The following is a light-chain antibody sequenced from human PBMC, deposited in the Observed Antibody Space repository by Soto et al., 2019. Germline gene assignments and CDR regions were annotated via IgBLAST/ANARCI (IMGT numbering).Light chain of an antibody. J-gene: IGKJ1*01. CDR1: QSVSSY. CDR3: HQRQRWPRT. V-gene: IGKV3-11*01. CDR2: DAS. Sequence: EIVLTQSPGTLSLSPGERAILSCRASQSVSSYLAWFQQRPGQPPRLLIHDASSRATGIPARFSGSGSGTDFTLTITSLEPEDFAFYYCHQRQRWPRTFGQGTKVDIK.